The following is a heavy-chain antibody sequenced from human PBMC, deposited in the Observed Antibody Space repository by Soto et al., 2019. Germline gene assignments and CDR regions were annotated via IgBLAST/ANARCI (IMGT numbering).Heavy chain of an antibody. CDR1: GFTFSNAW. J-gene: IGHJ6*03. CDR2: IKSKTDGGTT. D-gene: IGHD3-10*01. V-gene: IGHV3-15*01. CDR3: TTGVRGVIITFYYYHMDV. Sequence: GGSLRLSCAASGFTFSNAWMSWVRQAPGKGLEWVGRIKSKTDGGTTDYAAPVKGRFTISRDDSKNTLYLQMNSLKTEDTAVYYCTTGVRGVIITFYYYHMDVWGKGTTVTVSS.